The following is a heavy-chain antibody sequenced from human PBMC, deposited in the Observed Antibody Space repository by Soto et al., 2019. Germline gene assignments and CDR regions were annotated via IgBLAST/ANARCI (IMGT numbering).Heavy chain of an antibody. D-gene: IGHD3-22*01. V-gene: IGHV4-34*01. CDR3: ARVNSYYDSSGYYYRY. CDR1: CGSFSGYY. Sequence: PSETLSLTCAVYCGSFSGYYWSWIRQPPGKGLEWIGEINHSGSTNYNPSLKSRVTISVDTSKNQFSLKLSSVTAADTAVYYCARVNSYYDSSGYYYRYWGQGTLVTVSS. CDR2: INHSGST. J-gene: IGHJ4*02.